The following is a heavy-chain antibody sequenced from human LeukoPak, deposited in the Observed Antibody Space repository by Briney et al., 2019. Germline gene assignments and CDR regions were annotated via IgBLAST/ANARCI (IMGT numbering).Heavy chain of an antibody. CDR3: ARDPMAIHYDSSAYYDY. D-gene: IGHD3-22*01. V-gene: IGHV3-7*01. J-gene: IGHJ4*02. CDR2: IKQDGSEK. Sequence: GGSLRLSCAASGFTFSSYCMHWVRQAPGKGLEWVANIKQDGSEKHYVDSVKGRFTISRDNAKNSLYLQMNSLRAEDTAVYYCARDPMAIHYDSSAYYDYWGQGTLVTVSS. CDR1: GFTFSSYC.